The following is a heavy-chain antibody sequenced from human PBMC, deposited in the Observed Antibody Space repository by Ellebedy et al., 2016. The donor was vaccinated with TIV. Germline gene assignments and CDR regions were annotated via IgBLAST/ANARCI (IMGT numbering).Heavy chain of an antibody. CDR2: IYYSGST. V-gene: IGHV4-59*01. D-gene: IGHD2-2*01. CDR1: GGSISSYY. CDR3: ARGRVVPAGIFDY. Sequence: SETLSLXXTVSGGSISSYYWSWIRQPPGKGLEWIGYIYYSGSTNYNPSLKSRVTISVDTSKNQFSLKLSSVTAADTAVYCCARGRVVPAGIFDYWGQGTLVTVSS. J-gene: IGHJ4*02.